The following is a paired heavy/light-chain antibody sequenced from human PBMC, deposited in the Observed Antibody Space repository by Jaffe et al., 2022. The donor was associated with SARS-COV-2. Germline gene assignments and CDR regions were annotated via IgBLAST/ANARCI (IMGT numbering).Light chain of an antibody. CDR3: CSYADSSTLV. V-gene: IGLV2-23*02. CDR1: SGDVGSYNL. J-gene: IGLJ2*01. CDR2: EVS. Sequence: QSALTQPASVSGSPGQSITISCTGTSGDVGSYNLVSWYQQHPGKAPKVMIYEVSKRPSGVSNRFSGSKSGNTASLTISGLQAEDEADYYCCSYADSSTLVFGGGTKLTVL.
Heavy chain of an antibody. CDR2: IYYSGST. J-gene: IGHJ5*02. Sequence: QLQLQESGPGLVKPSETLSLTCTVSGGSISSGSSYWGWVRQPPGKGLEWIGIIYYSGSTYYNPSLKSRVTISVDTSKNQFSLKLSSVTAADTAVYYCARILQWLPPRWPDWFDPWGQGTLVTVSS. CDR1: GGSISSGSSY. V-gene: IGHV4-39*01. CDR3: ARILQWLPPRWPDWFDP. D-gene: IGHD6-19*01.